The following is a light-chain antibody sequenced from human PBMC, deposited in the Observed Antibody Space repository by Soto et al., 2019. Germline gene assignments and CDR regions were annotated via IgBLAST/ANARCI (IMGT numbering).Light chain of an antibody. CDR2: AAS. CDR3: QQSLGIPYT. Sequence: DIQMTQSPSALSASVGDRVTITCRASQTISTYLNGYQQKPGKAPKLLIYAASTLQSGVTSRFSGSGSGTDFTLTISSLQPEDFATYYCQQSLGIPYTFGQGTRLEIK. CDR1: QTISTY. J-gene: IGKJ2*01. V-gene: IGKV1-39*01.